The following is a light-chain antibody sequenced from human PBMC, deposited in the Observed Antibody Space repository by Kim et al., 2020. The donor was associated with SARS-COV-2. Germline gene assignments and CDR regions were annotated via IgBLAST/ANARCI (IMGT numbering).Light chain of an antibody. Sequence: EIMMTQSPATLSVSPGERATLSCRASQSVSNNLAWYQQKPGQAPRLLIYGASTRGTGIPARFSGSGSGTEFTLTISSLQSEDFAVYFCQQYNRWPPITFGQGTRLEIK. V-gene: IGKV3-15*01. CDR3: QQYNRWPPIT. CDR2: GAS. CDR1: QSVSNN. J-gene: IGKJ5*01.